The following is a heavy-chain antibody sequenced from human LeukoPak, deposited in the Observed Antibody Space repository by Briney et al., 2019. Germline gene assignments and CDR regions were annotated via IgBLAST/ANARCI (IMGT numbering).Heavy chain of an antibody. V-gene: IGHV4-59*08. CDR3: ARHIGGGIEYMDV. D-gene: IGHD3-16*02. CDR2: IYVTRT. Sequence: KPSETLSLTCTVSGGSIGTVYWSWIRQSPGKGLEWIRYIYVTRTRYNPYHQSRVTISVDRSRNQFFLKMSSNTAADTAVYYCARHIGGGIEYMDVWRKGPKVIVSS. CDR1: GGSIGTVY. J-gene: IGHJ6*03.